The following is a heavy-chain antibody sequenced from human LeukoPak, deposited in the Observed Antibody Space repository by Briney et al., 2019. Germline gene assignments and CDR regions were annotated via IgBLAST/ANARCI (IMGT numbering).Heavy chain of an antibody. CDR2: ISSSGSYI. V-gene: IGHV3-21*01. CDR1: GFTFSSYS. CDR3: ARGEDTAMVTGGYNWFDP. Sequence: GGSLRLSCAASGFTFSSYSMSWVRQAPGRGLEWVSSISSSGSYIYYAVSMEGRFTISRDNAKNSLYLQMNSLRAEDTAIYYCARGEDTAMVTGGYNWFDPWGQGTLVTVSS. J-gene: IGHJ5*02. D-gene: IGHD5-18*01.